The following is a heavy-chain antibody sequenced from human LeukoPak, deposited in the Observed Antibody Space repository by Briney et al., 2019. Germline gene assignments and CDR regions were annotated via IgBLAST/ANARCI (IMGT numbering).Heavy chain of an antibody. CDR1: GFTFSSYW. J-gene: IGHJ4*02. CDR2: IKQDGSEK. V-gene: IGHV3-7*01. CDR3: ARDRGFLEWLPPDAWVPFDY. D-gene: IGHD3-3*01. Sequence: PGGSLRLSCAASGFTFSSYWMSWVRQAPGKGLEWVANIKQDGSEKYYVDSVKGRFTISRDNAKNSLYLQMNSLRAEDTAVYYCARDRGFLEWLPPDAWVPFDYWGQGTLVTVSS.